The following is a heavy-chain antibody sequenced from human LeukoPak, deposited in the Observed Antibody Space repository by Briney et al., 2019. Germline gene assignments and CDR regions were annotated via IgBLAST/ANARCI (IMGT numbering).Heavy chain of an antibody. CDR1: GFPLSKYW. CDR3: ATWAFYHSLDV. Sequence: GSLRLSCGASGFPLSKYWIHWVRQAPGKGLEWVSLINKDGSATYYADSVKGRFTISRDNSKNSLYLQMNSLRSEDTALYYCATWAFYHSLDVWGQGTTVTVSS. J-gene: IGHJ6*02. V-gene: IGHV3-43*02. D-gene: IGHD1-26*01. CDR2: INKDGSAT.